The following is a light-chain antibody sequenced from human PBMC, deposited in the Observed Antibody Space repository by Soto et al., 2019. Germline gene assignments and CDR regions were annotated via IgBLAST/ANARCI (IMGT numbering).Light chain of an antibody. CDR1: QTISSW. CDR3: QQSYSTPLT. J-gene: IGKJ1*01. CDR2: KAS. V-gene: IGKV1-5*03. Sequence: DIQMTQSPSTLSGSVGDGVTITCRASQTISSWLAWYQQKPGKAPKLLIYKASTLKSGVPSRFSGSGSGTDFTLTISSLQPEDFATYYCQQSYSTPLTFGQGTKVDIK.